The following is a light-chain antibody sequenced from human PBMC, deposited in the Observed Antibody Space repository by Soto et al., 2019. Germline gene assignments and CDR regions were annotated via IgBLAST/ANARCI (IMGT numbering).Light chain of an antibody. V-gene: IGKV4-1*01. CDR3: HQYINAPWT. Sequence: DFVLTQSPDSLAVSLGETATINCKSSQSVLYSSNSNNYLSWYQQKPGQPPKLLIYWASTRESWVPDRFSGSGSGTDFTLTISSQQAEDVAVYYCHQYINAPWTFGQGTKVEIK. CDR2: WAS. CDR1: QSVLYSSNSNNY. J-gene: IGKJ1*01.